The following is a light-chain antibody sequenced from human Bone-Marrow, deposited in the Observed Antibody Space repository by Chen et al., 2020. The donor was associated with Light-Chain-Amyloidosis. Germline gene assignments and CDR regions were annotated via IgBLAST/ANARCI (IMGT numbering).Light chain of an antibody. CDR3: QVWXXXDDPVT. CDR2: DNN. Sequence: XVVXXXPSXXVAPXQTATISCGGNNIGRQGXDWYQQKSXQAPVLVVHDNNRRPSXIPXRFSAXXSGNTATLTIYRVXVGDEADYFCQVWXXXDDPVTFGGGTKLTVL. J-gene: IGLJ2*01. CDR1: NIGRQG. V-gene: IGLV3-21*02.